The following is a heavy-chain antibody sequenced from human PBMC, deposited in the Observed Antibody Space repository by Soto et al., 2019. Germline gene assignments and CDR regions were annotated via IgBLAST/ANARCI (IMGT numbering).Heavy chain of an antibody. CDR2: ISHSGSV. CDR3: ASRSRYDYIWGSYRPNDAFDI. D-gene: IGHD3-16*02. J-gene: IGHJ3*02. CDR1: GGSVSNSQYF. V-gene: IGHV4-39*01. Sequence: SETLSLTCTVSGGSVSNSQYFWVWLRQPPGKGLEWIGTISHSGSVRYNPSLKSPVTISVDTSKNQFSLKLRSVTAADTAVYYCASRSRYDYIWGSYRPNDAFDIWGQGTMVTVSS.